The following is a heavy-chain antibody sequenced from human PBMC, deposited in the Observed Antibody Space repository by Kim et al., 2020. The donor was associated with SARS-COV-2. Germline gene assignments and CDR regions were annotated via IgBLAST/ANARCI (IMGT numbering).Heavy chain of an antibody. V-gene: IGHV1-69*13. Sequence: SVKVSCKASGGTFSSYAISWVRQAPGQGLEWMGGIIPIFGTANYAQKFQGRVTITADESTSTAYMELSSLRSEDTAVYYCARDGILRGDCGGDCYSSDYYYYYGMAVWGQGTTVTVSS. CDR1: GGTFSSYA. CDR2: IIPIFGTA. J-gene: IGHJ6*02. CDR3: ARDGILRGDCGGDCYSSDYYYYYGMAV. D-gene: IGHD2-21*02.